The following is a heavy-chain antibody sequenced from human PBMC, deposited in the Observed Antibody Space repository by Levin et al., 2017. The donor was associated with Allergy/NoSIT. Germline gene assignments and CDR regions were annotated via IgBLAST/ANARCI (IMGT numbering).Heavy chain of an antibody. D-gene: IGHD7-27*01. Sequence: GGSLRLTCVSSGFTLSSYSMSWVRQTPGKGLEWLAYISSSSQTIYYADSVRGRFSISRDNTKNSTYLHMDSLRADDTAVYYCARGQELWNPFDHWGQGALVTVSS. CDR2: ISSSSQTI. J-gene: IGHJ4*02. CDR1: GFTLSSYS. CDR3: ARGQELWNPFDH. V-gene: IGHV3-48*04.